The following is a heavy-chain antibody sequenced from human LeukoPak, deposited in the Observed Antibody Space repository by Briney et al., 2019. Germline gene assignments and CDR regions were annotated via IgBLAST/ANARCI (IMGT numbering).Heavy chain of an antibody. CDR2: IYYSGST. CDR3: ARVAARYVGMDV. V-gene: IGHV4-59*01. J-gene: IGHJ6*02. Sequence: SQTLSLTCTVSAGSINNYYWSWIRQPPGKGLEWIGYIYYSGSTNYNPSLKSRVTISVDTSKKQVSLNLSSVTAADTAVYYCARVAARYVGMDVWGQGTTVTVSS. CDR1: AGSINNYY. D-gene: IGHD6-6*01.